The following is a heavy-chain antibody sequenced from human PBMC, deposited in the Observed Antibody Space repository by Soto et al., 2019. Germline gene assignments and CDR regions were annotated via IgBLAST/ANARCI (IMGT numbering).Heavy chain of an antibody. CDR3: AKDRSENFWVYYYAMDV. Sequence: EVQLLESGGGLVQPGGSLRLSCAASGFTFSVSAMSWVRQAPGKGLEHVASITRSGSEAFYGDSVRGRFSMSRDNSKNTVYLQMNSLRGEDTAVYYCAKDRSENFWVYYYAMDVWGQGTAVTVSS. J-gene: IGHJ6*02. D-gene: IGHD6-19*01. V-gene: IGHV3-23*01. CDR2: ITRSGSEA. CDR1: GFTFSVSA.